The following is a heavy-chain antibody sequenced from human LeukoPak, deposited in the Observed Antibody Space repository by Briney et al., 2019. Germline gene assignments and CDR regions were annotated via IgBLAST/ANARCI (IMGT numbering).Heavy chain of an antibody. V-gene: IGHV3-74*01. J-gene: IGHJ6*02. CDR3: AKQTGFGYYGMDV. D-gene: IGHD3-16*01. CDR1: GFTFSSYW. Sequence: TGGSLRLSCAASGFTFSSYWMHWVRQAPGKGLVWVSRINEDGSTTNYADSVKGRFTISRDNAKNTLYLQMNSLRAEDTALYYCAKQTGFGYYGMDVWGQGTTVTVSS. CDR2: INEDGSTT.